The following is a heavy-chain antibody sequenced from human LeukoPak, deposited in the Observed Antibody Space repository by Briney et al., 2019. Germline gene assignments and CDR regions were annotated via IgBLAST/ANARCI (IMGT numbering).Heavy chain of an antibody. CDR3: SKGSFGNTHIDH. Sequence: SVKVSCKASGGTFSSYAISWVRQAPGQGLEWMGRIIPILGIANYAQKFQGRVTITADKSTSTAYMELSSLRSEDTAVYYCSKGSFGNTHIDHWGQGALVTVSS. V-gene: IGHV1-69*04. D-gene: IGHD1-14*01. CDR2: IIPILGIA. J-gene: IGHJ4*02. CDR1: GGTFSSYA.